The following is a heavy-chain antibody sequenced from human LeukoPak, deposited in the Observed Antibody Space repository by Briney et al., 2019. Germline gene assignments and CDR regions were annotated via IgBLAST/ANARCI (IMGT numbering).Heavy chain of an antibody. CDR3: TKDAAVLTSGIAASSHEY. J-gene: IGHJ4*02. V-gene: IGHV3-66*01. Sequence: GGSLRLSCAASGFSVSYNSMTWVRQAPGKGLEWGSDIYSGGSTYYADSVKGRFTISRDNSKNTLYLQMNNLADEDTAVYYCTKDAAVLTSGIAASSHEYWGQGTLVTVSS. D-gene: IGHD6-25*01. CDR1: GFSVSYNS. CDR2: IYSGGST.